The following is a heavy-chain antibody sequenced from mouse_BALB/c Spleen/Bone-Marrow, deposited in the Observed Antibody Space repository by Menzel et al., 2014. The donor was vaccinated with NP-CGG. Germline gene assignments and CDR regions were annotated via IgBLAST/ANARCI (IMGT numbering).Heavy chain of an antibody. D-gene: IGHD2-1*01. CDR1: GYAFTSYN. J-gene: IGHJ3*01. V-gene: IGHV1S135*01. CDR2: IDPFNGGT. CDR3: AREDYGKGFAY. Sequence: EVQLQQSGPELVKPGASVKVSCKASGYAFTSYNMYWVKQSHGKSLEWIGHIDPFNGGTSYNQKFKGKATLTVDKSASTAYMHLNSLTSEDSAVYYCAREDYGKGFAYWGQGTLVTVSA.